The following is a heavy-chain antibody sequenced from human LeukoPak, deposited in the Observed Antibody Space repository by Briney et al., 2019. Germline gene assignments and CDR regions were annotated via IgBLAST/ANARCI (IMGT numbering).Heavy chain of an antibody. CDR2: ISRTGHFT. V-gene: IGHV3-11*01. CDR3: ARAGDSGDFPVGYFHYMDV. J-gene: IGHJ6*03. D-gene: IGHD4-17*01. Sequence: GGSLRLSCEASGFSFTDYYVTWSRQAPGKGLEWVSYISRTGHFTYHGDSVAGRFTISRDTAKNSLFLQMTSLRVEDTAVYYCARAGDSGDFPVGYFHYMDVWGKGTTVTVSS. CDR1: GFSFTDYY.